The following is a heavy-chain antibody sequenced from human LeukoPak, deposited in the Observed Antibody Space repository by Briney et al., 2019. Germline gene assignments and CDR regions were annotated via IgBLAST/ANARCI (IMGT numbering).Heavy chain of an antibody. CDR3: ARDNSVEDNAWWFDP. Sequence: GASVKVSCKASGYTFTSHYMHWVRQAPGQGLEWMGLINPTGGSTGYAQKFQGRVTMTRDMSTSTDYMELSSLRSEDTATYYCARDNSVEDNAWWFDPWGQGTLVTVSS. V-gene: IGHV1-46*01. D-gene: IGHD4-23*01. CDR2: INPTGGST. J-gene: IGHJ5*02. CDR1: GYTFTSHY.